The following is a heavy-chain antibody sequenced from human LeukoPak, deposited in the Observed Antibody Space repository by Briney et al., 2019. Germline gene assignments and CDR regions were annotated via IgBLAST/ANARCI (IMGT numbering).Heavy chain of an antibody. CDR1: GFTFGDYA. Sequence: GGSLRLSCTASGFTFGDYAMSWVRQAPGKGLEWVGFIRSKAYGGTTEYAASVKGRFTISKDDSKSIAYLQMNSLKTEDTAVYYCTRGSVGRYYFDYWGQGTLVTVSS. D-gene: IGHD3-10*01. CDR2: IRSKAYGGTT. J-gene: IGHJ4*02. V-gene: IGHV3-49*04. CDR3: TRGSVGRYYFDY.